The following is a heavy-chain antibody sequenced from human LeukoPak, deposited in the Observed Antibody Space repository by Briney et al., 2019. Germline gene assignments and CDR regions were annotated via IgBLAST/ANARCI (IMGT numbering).Heavy chain of an antibody. CDR2: FYYSGST. CDR1: GGSISSSSYY. D-gene: IGHD2-15*01. Sequence: SETLSLTCTVSGGSISSSSYYWGWIRQPPGKGLEWIGSFYYSGSTYYNPSLKSRVTISVDTPKNQFSLKLSSVTAADTAVYYCANRYCSGGRCYFDYWGQGTLVTVSS. CDR3: ANRYCSGGRCYFDY. V-gene: IGHV4-39*01. J-gene: IGHJ4*02.